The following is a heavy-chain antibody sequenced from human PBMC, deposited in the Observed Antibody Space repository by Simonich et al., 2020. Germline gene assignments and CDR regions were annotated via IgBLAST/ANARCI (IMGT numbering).Heavy chain of an antibody. Sequence: QVQLVQSGAEVKKPGASVKVSCKASGYTFTGYNMHWVRKALGQGLEWMGWYNPTKGGTNYAQKFQGRVTITRDTSISTAYMELSRLRSDDTAVYYCARDGLGIQHWYFDLWGRGTLVTVSS. CDR3: ARDGLGIQHWYFDL. J-gene: IGHJ2*01. D-gene: IGHD7-27*01. V-gene: IGHV1-2*02. CDR1: GYTFTGYN. CDR2: YNPTKGGT.